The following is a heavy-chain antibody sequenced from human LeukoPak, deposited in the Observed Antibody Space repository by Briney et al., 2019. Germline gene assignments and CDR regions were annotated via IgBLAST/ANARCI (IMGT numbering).Heavy chain of an antibody. CDR1: GFTFTSYS. Sequence: GGSLRLSCAASGFTFTSYSRNWVRQAPGKGLEWVSSISTSSSYIYYAHSVKGRFTISRDNAKNSLFLQMNSLRAEDTAVYYCARDASRYCSSTSCPFDPWGEGTLVTVSS. CDR2: ISTSSSYI. CDR3: ARDASRYCSSTSCPFDP. J-gene: IGHJ5*02. V-gene: IGHV3-21*01. D-gene: IGHD2-2*01.